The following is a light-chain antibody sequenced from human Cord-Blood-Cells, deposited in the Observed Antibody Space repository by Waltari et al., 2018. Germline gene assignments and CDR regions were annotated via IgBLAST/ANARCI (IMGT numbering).Light chain of an antibody. V-gene: IGKV1-33*01. J-gene: IGKJ3*01. CDR2: DAS. CDR1: QDISNY. Sequence: DLQMPQSPSSLYASVGDRVTITCQASQDISNYLNWYQQKPGKAPKLLIYDASNLETGVPSRFSGSGSGTDFTFTISSLQPEDIATYYCQQYDNLPFTFGPGTKVDIK. CDR3: QQYDNLPFT.